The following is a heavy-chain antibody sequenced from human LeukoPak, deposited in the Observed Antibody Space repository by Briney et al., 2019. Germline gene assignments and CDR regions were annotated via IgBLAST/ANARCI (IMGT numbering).Heavy chain of an antibody. D-gene: IGHD3-22*01. J-gene: IGHJ4*02. CDR1: GFTFSSYS. V-gene: IGHV3-21*01. CDR3: AKLGYYDSSGYFLTLDY. CDR2: ISSSSSYI. Sequence: GGSLRLSCAASGFTFSSYSMNWVRQAPGKGLEWVSSISSSSSYIYYADSVKGRFTISRDNAKNSLYLQMNSLRAEDTAVYYCAKLGYYDSSGYFLTLDYWGQGTLVTVSS.